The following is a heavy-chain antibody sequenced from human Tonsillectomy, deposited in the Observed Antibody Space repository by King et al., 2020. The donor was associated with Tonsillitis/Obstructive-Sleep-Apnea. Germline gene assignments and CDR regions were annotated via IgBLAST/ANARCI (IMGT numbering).Heavy chain of an antibody. D-gene: IGHD2-2*01. J-gene: IGHJ5*02. CDR3: ARRNCSSTSCYWNWFDP. Sequence: VQLVESGAEVKKPGESLKISCKGSGYSFTSYWIAWVRQMHGKGLEWMGIIYTDDSDTRYSPSFQGQVTISADKSISTAYLQWSSLKASDTAMYYCARRNCSSTSCYWNWFDPWGQGTLVTVSS. CDR2: IYTDDSDT. CDR1: GYSFTSYW. V-gene: IGHV5-51*03.